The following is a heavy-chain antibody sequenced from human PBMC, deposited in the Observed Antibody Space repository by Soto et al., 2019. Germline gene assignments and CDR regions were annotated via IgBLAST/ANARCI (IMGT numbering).Heavy chain of an antibody. Sequence: QVQLQQWGAGLLKPSETLSLTCAVYGGSFSGYYWSWIRQPPGKGLEWIGEINHSGSTNYNPSLKSRLTISVDTSKNQFSLKLSSVTAADTAVYYCARRFYYYYYMDVWGKGTTVTVSS. V-gene: IGHV4-34*01. CDR3: ARRFYYYYYMDV. CDR1: GGSFSGYY. CDR2: INHSGST. J-gene: IGHJ6*03.